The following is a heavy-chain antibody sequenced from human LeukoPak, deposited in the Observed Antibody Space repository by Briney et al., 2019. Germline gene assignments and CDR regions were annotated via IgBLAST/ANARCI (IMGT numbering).Heavy chain of an antibody. V-gene: IGHV1-2*02. CDR3: ARDPLDGNFYFDY. Sequence: ASVKVSCKTTGHNLSVYHVHWVRQAPGQGLEWMGWFNGNGGCTKYAQKFQGRGTITRERSIDTDYMELTSLISDDTAVYYCARDPLDGNFYFDYWGQGTLVTVAS. J-gene: IGHJ4*02. CDR2: FNGNGGCT. CDR1: GHNLSVYH. D-gene: IGHD5-24*01.